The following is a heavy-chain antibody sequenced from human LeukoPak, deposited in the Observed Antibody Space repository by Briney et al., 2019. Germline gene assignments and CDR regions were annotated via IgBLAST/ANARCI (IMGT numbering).Heavy chain of an antibody. J-gene: IGHJ4*02. D-gene: IGHD2-8*02. CDR2: ISTSGDT. Sequence: SETLSLTCAVYGGSFSGYYWSWIRQPPGKGLELIGHISTSGDTYYNPSLNSRVSISLGASNNQCSLSLSSVTAADAAVYYCATSRITGELDYWGQGTLVTVSS. CDR1: GGSFSGYY. V-gene: IGHV4-4*09. CDR3: ATSRITGELDY.